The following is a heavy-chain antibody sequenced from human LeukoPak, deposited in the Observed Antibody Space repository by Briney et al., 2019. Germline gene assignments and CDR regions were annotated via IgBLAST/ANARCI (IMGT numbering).Heavy chain of an antibody. Sequence: GGSLRLSCAASAFTFSSYEMNWVRQAPGKGLEWVSYIDSRGSTIYYADSVKGRFTISRDNAKNSLYLQMNSLRAEDTAVYYCARERMATIFLNAFDVWGQGTMLTVSS. V-gene: IGHV3-48*03. CDR2: IDSRGSTI. CDR1: AFTFSSYE. CDR3: ARERMATIFLNAFDV. J-gene: IGHJ3*01. D-gene: IGHD5-24*01.